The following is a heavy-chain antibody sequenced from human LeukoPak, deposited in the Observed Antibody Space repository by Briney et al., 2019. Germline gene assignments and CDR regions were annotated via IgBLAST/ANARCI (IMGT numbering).Heavy chain of an antibody. V-gene: IGHV4-34*01. D-gene: IGHD3-10*01. CDR3: ARSYYYGSGSYYNRAGLQH. Sequence: AETLSLTCAVYVGLFSGYYGIWIRQPPGKGRVGIGEINRSGSTNYDPYLKRRVTISVDTSKNQFSLKLSSVTAADTAVYYCARSYYYGSGSYYNRAGLQHWGQGTLVTVSS. CDR2: INRSGST. CDR1: VGLFSGYY. J-gene: IGHJ1*01.